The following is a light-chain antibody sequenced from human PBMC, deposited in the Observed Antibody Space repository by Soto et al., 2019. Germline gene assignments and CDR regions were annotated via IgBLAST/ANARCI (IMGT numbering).Light chain of an antibody. CDR3: MQGTHWPIT. CDR1: QTISSW. Sequence: DIQMTQSPSTLSGSVGDRVTITCRASQTISSWLAWYQQKPGKAPKLLVYDASTLQSGVASRFSGSGSGTDFALKISRVEAEDVGVYYCMQGTHWPITFGQGTRLEIK. J-gene: IGKJ5*01. CDR2: DAS. V-gene: IGKV1-5*01.